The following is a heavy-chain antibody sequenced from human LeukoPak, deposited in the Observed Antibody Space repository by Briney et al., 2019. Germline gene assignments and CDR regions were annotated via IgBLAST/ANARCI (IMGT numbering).Heavy chain of an antibody. CDR1: GFTFSDYY. J-gene: IGHJ4*02. CDR3: AKVVWYYYGSGSYIDY. Sequence: GGSLRLSCAASGFTFSDYYMTWIRQAPGKGLECVSYISNTGGTTHYADSVEGRFTISRDNSKNTLYLQMNSPRAEDTAVYYCAKVVWYYYGSGSYIDYWGQGTLVTVSS. CDR2: ISNTGGTT. V-gene: IGHV3-11*01. D-gene: IGHD3-10*01.